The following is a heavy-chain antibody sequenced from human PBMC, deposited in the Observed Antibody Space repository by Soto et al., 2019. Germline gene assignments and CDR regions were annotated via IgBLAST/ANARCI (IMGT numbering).Heavy chain of an antibody. V-gene: IGHV1-18*01. J-gene: IGHJ2*01. Sequence: QAQLVQSAAEVKKPGASVRLSCRASGYNFFDYTIIWVRQTTEKRLEWVGWVTAYNGDTRYAEKFKGRVTVTSDTRTSTSYLELRSLKSDDSAIYYCARGPDLWGRGTLVTVSS. CDR1: GYNFFDYT. CDR3: ARGPDL. CDR2: VTAYNGDT.